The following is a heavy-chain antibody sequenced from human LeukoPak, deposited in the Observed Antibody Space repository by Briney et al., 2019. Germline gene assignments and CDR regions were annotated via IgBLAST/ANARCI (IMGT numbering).Heavy chain of an antibody. CDR2: IIPIFGTA. CDR3: AREGPEAWFDP. V-gene: IGHV1-69*05. CDR1: GGTFSSYA. J-gene: IGHJ5*02. Sequence: GASLKVSFKPSGGTFSSYAISWVRQAPGQGLEWMGGIIPIFGTANYAQKFQGRVTITTDESTSTAYMELRSLRSGDTAVYDCAREGPEAWFDPWGQGTLVTVSS.